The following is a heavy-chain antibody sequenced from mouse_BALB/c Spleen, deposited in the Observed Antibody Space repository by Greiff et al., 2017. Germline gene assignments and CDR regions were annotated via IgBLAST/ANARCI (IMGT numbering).Heavy chain of an antibody. CDR1: GFNIKDTY. D-gene: IGHD2-14*01. CDR2: IDPANGNT. CDR3: ARSVRRGDFDY. Sequence: VQLQQSGAELVKPGASVKLSCTASGFNIKDTYMHWVKQRPEQGLEWIGRIDPANGNTKYDPKFQGKATITADTSSNTAYLQLSSLTSEDTAVYYGARSVRRGDFDYWGQGTTLTVSS. V-gene: IGHV14-3*02. J-gene: IGHJ2*01.